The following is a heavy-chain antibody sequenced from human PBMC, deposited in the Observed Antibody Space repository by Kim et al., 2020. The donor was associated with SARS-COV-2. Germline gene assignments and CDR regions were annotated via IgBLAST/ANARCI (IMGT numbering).Heavy chain of an antibody. CDR3: ARGNYDILTGYYSLYNWFDP. Sequence: SETLSLTCTVSGGSVSSGSYYWSWIRQPPGKGLEWIGYIYYSGSTNYNPSLKSRVTISVDTSKNQFSLKLSSVTAADTAVYYCARGNYDILTGYYSLYNWFDPWGQGTLVTVSS. CDR2: IYYSGST. CDR1: GGSVSSGSYY. V-gene: IGHV4-61*01. D-gene: IGHD3-9*01. J-gene: IGHJ5*02.